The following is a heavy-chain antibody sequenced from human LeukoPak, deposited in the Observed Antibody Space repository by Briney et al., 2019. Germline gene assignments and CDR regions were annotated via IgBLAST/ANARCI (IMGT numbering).Heavy chain of an antibody. CDR1: GYTFTSYG. CDR3: ARRRNIFCSGGSCYDPFDY. D-gene: IGHD2-15*01. V-gene: IGHV1-18*01. Sequence: ASVKVSCKASGYTFTSYGISWVRQAPGQGLEWMGWISAYNGNTNYAQKLQGRATMTTDTSTSTAYMELRSLRSDDTAVYYCARRRNIFCSGGSCYDPFDYWGQGALVTVSS. J-gene: IGHJ4*02. CDR2: ISAYNGNT.